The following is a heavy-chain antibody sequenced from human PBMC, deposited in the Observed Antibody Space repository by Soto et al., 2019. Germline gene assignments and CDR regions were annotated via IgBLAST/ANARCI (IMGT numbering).Heavy chain of an antibody. CDR1: GGTFSSYA. CDR2: IIPIFGTA. J-gene: IGHJ6*02. Sequence: GASVKVSCKASGGTFSSYAISWVRQAPGQGLEWMGGIIPIFGTANYAQKFQGRVTITADESTSTAYMELSSLRSEDTAVYYCAREDTTVKERVDFWSGYYQTSDGMDVWGQGTTVTVSS. CDR3: AREDTTVKERVDFWSGYYQTSDGMDV. V-gene: IGHV1-69*13. D-gene: IGHD3-3*01.